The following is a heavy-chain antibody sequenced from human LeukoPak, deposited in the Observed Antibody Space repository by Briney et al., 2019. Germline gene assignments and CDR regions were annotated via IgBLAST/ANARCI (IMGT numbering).Heavy chain of an antibody. V-gene: IGHV3-20*04. Sequence: SCAXXGFXXXDYGMSWVRQAPGKGLEWVSGINCNGGTTGYADSVKGRFTISRDNAKNSLYLQMNSLRAEDTAFYYCAAQGYCSDGSCSWGQGTLVTVSS. D-gene: IGHD2-15*01. J-gene: IGHJ5*02. CDR3: AAQGYCSDGSCS. CDR2: INCNGGTT. CDR1: GFXXXDYG.